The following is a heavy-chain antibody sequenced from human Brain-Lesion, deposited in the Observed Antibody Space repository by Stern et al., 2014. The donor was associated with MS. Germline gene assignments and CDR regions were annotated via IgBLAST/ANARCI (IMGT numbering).Heavy chain of an antibody. Sequence: VQLVEPGGDVVQPGRSLKLSCAASGFTFSAYGIHWVRQAPGKGLEWVAVIWFDGSTKYYADSVKGRFTISRDNSKNTLYLQLNSLRAEDTAVFYCARGLYYFDYWGRGTLVTVSS. V-gene: IGHV3-33*01. J-gene: IGHJ4*02. CDR2: IWFDGSTK. CDR1: GFTFSAYG. CDR3: ARGLYYFDY.